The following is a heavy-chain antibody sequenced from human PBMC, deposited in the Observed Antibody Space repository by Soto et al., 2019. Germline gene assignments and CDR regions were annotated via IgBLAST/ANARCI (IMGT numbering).Heavy chain of an antibody. V-gene: IGHV3-74*01. Sequence: PGGSLRLSCAASGFTFNNYWMHWVRQAPGKGLVWVSRINIEGSTTDYADSVRGRFAISRDNAKNTLYLQINSLRDEDTAVYYCTRDRGGNFSGGFDYWGRGTLVTVS. CDR3: TRDRGGNFSGGFDY. D-gene: IGHD1-26*01. J-gene: IGHJ4*02. CDR2: INIEGSTT. CDR1: GFTFNNYW.